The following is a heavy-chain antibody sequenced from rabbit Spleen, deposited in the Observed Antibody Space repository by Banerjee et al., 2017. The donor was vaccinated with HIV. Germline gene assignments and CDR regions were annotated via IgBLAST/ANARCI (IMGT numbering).Heavy chain of an antibody. CDR1: GVSFNFNNY. CDR2: VDVGSSGFT. J-gene: IGHJ6*01. CDR3: ARDAASSFSSYGMDL. V-gene: IGHV1S45*01. D-gene: IGHD8-1*01. Sequence: QEQLVESGGGLVQPGGSLKLSCKASGVSFNFNNYMCWVRQAPGKGLEWIGCVDVGSSGFTYFASWAKGRFTISKTSSTTVTLQMTSLTAADTATYFCARDAASSFSSYGMDLWGPGTLVTVS.